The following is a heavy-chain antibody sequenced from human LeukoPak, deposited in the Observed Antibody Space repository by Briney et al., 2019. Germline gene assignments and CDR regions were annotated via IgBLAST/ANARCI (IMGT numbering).Heavy chain of an antibody. CDR2: ISYDGSDK. J-gene: IGHJ4*02. CDR1: GFTLSSRG. D-gene: IGHD6-19*01. CDR3: AKEDVTGWYGIDY. Sequence: GSLRLSCAASGFTLSSRGMHWVRQAPGKGLEWVAFISYDGSDKYYGGSVKGRFAISRDNSRDTLHLQMNSLGTEDTAVYYCAKEDVTGWYGIDYWGQGTLITVSS. V-gene: IGHV3-30*18.